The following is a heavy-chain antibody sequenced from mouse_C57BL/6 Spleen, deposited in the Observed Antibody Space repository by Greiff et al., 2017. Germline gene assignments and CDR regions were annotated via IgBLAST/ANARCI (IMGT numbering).Heavy chain of an antibody. J-gene: IGHJ3*01. CDR2: IDPSDSYT. V-gene: IGHV1-59*01. CDR1: GYTFTSYC. Sequence: VQLQQPGAELVRPGTSVKLSCKASGYTFTSYCMHWVKQRPGQGLEWIGVIDPSDSYTNYNQKFKGKATLTVDTSSRTAYMQLSSLTSEDSAVYYCARDYDYGWFAYWGQGTLVTVSA. CDR3: ARDYDYGWFAY. D-gene: IGHD2-4*01.